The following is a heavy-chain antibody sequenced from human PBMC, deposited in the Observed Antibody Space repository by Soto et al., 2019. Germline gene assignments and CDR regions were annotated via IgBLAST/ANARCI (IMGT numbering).Heavy chain of an antibody. D-gene: IGHD5-18*01. CDR1: GGSISSGGYS. CDR2: ISHSGST. Sequence: QLQLQESGSGLVKPSQTLSLTCAVSGGSISSGGYSWSWIRQPPGKGLECIGYISHSGSTYYNPSRKSRVTISVDRSKNQCSLKLSSVTAADTAVYYWARGGVTADYWGQGTLVTVSS. V-gene: IGHV4-30-2*01. J-gene: IGHJ4*02. CDR3: ARGGVTADY.